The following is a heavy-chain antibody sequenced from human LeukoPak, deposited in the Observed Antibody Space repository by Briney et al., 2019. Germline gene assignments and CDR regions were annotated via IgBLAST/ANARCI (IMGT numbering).Heavy chain of an antibody. CDR1: GITFSSYW. CDR2: INSDGSRT. CDR3: ARDAFGVDKSPF. D-gene: IGHD3-3*01. J-gene: IGHJ4*02. Sequence: GGSLRLSCAASGITFSSYWMHWVRQAPGKGLVWVSRINSDGSRTSYADSVKGRFTISRDNAKNMLHLQMNSLRAEDTAVYYCARDAFGVDKSPFWGQGTLVTVSS. V-gene: IGHV3-74*01.